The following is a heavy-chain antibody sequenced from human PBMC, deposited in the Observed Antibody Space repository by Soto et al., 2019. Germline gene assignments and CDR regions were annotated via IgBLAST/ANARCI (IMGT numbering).Heavy chain of an antibody. Sequence: QVQLVQSGAEVKKPGASVKVSCKASGYTFTSYGISWVRQAPGQGLEWMGWISAYNGNTNYAQKLQGRVPMXXDXSXXTAYMALRSLRSDDTAVYYCARDRDTAMDPLGGDYWGQGTLVTVSS. J-gene: IGHJ4*02. V-gene: IGHV1-18*01. CDR1: GYTFTSYG. CDR3: ARDRDTAMDPLGGDY. CDR2: ISAYNGNT. D-gene: IGHD5-18*01.